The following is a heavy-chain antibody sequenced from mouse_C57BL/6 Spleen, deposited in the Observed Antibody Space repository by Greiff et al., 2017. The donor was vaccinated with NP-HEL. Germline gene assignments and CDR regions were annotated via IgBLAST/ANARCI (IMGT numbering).Heavy chain of an antibody. CDR1: GYTFTSYW. Sequence: QVQLQQPGAELVKPGASVKLSCKASGYTFTSYWMQWVNQRPGQGLEWIGEIDPSASYTTYNHKVKGKATLTVDTSSCTAYMQLSSLTTEDSAVYYCARAGADYWGQGTTLTVSS. D-gene: IGHD4-1*01. V-gene: IGHV1-50*01. CDR3: ARAGADY. J-gene: IGHJ2*01. CDR2: IDPSASYT.